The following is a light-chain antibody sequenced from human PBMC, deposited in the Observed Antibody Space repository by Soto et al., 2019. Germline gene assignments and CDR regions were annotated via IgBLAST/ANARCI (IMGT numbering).Light chain of an antibody. Sequence: DIVLTQSPGTLSFSPGERATLSCRASQSVSSSYLAWSQQKPGQAPRLLIYAESNRATGIPDRFSGSGSGKEFTLTISRPEPEDSAVYYRQQYECLHQTFGQGTQV. CDR2: AES. V-gene: IGKV3-20*01. CDR1: QSVSSSY. J-gene: IGKJ1*01. CDR3: QQYECLHQT.